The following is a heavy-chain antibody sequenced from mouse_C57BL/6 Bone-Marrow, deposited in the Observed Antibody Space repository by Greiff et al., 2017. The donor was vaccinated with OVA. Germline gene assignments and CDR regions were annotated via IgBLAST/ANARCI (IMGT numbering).Heavy chain of an antibody. CDR3: ARGVLLLRSYYFDY. Sequence: QVQLQQSGAELMKPGASVKLSCKATGYTFTGYWLEWVRQGPGHGLEWIGEILPGSGSTNYNEKFKGKATFTADTSSNTAYMQLSSLTTEDSAIYYCARGVLLLRSYYFDYWGQGTTLTVSS. V-gene: IGHV1-9*01. CDR1: GYTFTGYW. D-gene: IGHD1-1*01. J-gene: IGHJ2*01. CDR2: ILPGSGST.